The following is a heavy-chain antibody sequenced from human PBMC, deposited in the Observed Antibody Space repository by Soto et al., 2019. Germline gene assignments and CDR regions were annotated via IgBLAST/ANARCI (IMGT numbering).Heavy chain of an antibody. Sequence: QVQLVQSGAEVKKPGASVKVSCKASGYTFTSYGISWVRQAPGQGLEWMGWISAYNGNTNYAQKLQGRVTMTTDTSTRTADMELRSLRSDDTAVYYCARDPGPGGIWQQLVRGYYYYGMDVWGQGTTVTVSS. CDR3: ARDPGPGGIWQQLVRGYYYYGMDV. CDR2: ISAYNGNT. D-gene: IGHD6-13*01. J-gene: IGHJ6*02. CDR1: GYTFTSYG. V-gene: IGHV1-18*01.